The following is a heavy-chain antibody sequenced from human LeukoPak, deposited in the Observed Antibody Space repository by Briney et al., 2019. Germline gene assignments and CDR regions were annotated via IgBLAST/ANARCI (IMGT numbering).Heavy chain of an antibody. D-gene: IGHD5-24*01. Sequence: GGSLRLSCAASAFTFSSYGMHWVRQAPGKGLEWVAFIRYDGSNKYYADSVKGRFTISRDNSKNTLYLQMNSLRPEDTAVYYCAKDDAWLQFGDWGRGTLVTVSS. CDR2: IRYDGSNK. J-gene: IGHJ4*02. CDR3: AKDDAWLQFGD. CDR1: AFTFSSYG. V-gene: IGHV3-30*02.